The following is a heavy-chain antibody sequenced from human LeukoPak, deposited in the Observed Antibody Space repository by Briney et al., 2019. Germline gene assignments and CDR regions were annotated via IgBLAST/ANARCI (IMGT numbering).Heavy chain of an antibody. V-gene: IGHV3-21*01. CDR3: ARHDYGGNSGDH. D-gene: IGHD4-23*01. J-gene: IGHJ4*02. CDR1: GFTFSSYS. Sequence: GGSLRLSCAASGFTFSSYSLNWVRQAPGKGLEWVSSISSSSSYIYYADSVKGRFTISRDNAKNSLYLQMNSLRAEDTAVYYCARHDYGGNSGDHWGQGTLVTVSS. CDR2: ISSSSSYI.